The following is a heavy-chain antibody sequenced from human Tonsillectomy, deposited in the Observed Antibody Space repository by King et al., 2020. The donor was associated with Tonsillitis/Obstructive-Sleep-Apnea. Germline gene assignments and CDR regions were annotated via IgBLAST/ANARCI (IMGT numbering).Heavy chain of an antibody. J-gene: IGHJ6*03. CDR1: GGSISSYY. Sequence: VQLQESGPGLVKPSETLSLTCTVSGGSISSYYWSWIRQPPGKGLEWIGYIYYSGSTNYNPSLKSRVTISVDTSKNQFTLNLSSVTAADTAMYYCARHFVNYDLCNVYYKDYHYYYMDVWGKGPTVTVSS. CDR2: IYYSGST. CDR3: ARHFVNYDLCNVYYKDYHYYYMDV. D-gene: IGHD3-3*01. V-gene: IGHV4-59*08.